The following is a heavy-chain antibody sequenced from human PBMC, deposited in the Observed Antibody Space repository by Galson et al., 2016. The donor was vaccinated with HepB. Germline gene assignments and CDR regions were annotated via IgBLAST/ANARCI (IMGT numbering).Heavy chain of an antibody. J-gene: IGHJ4*02. V-gene: IGHV3-30*04. CDR1: GFTFRNYA. CDR2: ISYDGTFK. CDR3: AREHYYGSGTYLAH. D-gene: IGHD3-10*01. Sequence: SLRLSCAASGFTFRNYALHWVRQAPGQGLEWVTVISYDGTFKNYADSVKGRFTISRDNSKNTVDLQMNSLRTEDTAVYYCAREHYYGSGTYLAHWGQGTLVTVSS.